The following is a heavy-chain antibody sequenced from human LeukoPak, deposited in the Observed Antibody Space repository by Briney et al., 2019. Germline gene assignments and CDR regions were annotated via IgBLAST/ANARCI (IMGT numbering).Heavy chain of an antibody. V-gene: IGHV3-7*04. J-gene: IGHJ4*02. CDR1: GFIFSSYW. Sequence: PGGSLRLSCAASGFIFSSYWMSWVRQAPGKELEWVANIKQDGSEKYYVDSVKGRFTISRDNAKNSVFLQVNSLRSEDTAVYYCARDHQAGYYAPVDYWGQGTLVTVSS. CDR3: ARDHQAGYYAPVDY. D-gene: IGHD3-22*01. CDR2: IKQDGSEK.